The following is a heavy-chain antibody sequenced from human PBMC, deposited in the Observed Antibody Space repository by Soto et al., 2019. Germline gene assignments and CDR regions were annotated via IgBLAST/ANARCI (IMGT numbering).Heavy chain of an antibody. D-gene: IGHD2-2*01. Sequence: HPGGSLRLSCAASGFTFSSYGMHWVRQAPGKGLEWVAVISYDGSNKYYADSVKGRFTISRDNSKNTLYLQMNSLRAEDTAVYYCAKANNIPPCSSTSCRYSYYYMDVWGKGTTVTVS. J-gene: IGHJ6*03. CDR3: AKANNIPPCSSTSCRYSYYYMDV. CDR1: GFTFSSYG. CDR2: ISYDGSNK. V-gene: IGHV3-30*18.